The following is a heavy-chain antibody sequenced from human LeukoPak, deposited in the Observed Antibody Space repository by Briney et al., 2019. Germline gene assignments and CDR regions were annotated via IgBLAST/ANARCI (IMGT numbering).Heavy chain of an antibody. D-gene: IGHD3-22*01. V-gene: IGHV4-31*03. CDR3: ARSYYDSSGYYLEDDAFDI. CDR2: IYYSGST. CDR1: GGSISSGGYY. Sequence: SQTLSLTCTVSGGSISSGGYYWSWIRQHPGKGLEWIGYIYYSGSTYYNPSLKSRVTTSVDTSKNQFSLKLSSVTAADTAVYYCARSYYDSSGYYLEDDAFDIWGQGTMVTVSS. J-gene: IGHJ3*02.